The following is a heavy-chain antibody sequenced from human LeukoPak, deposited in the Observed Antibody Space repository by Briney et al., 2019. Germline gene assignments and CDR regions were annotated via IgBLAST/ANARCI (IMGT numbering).Heavy chain of an antibody. CDR2: ISSSSSYI. CDR3: ARDLYSSSWYRVPFY. V-gene: IGHV3-21*01. CDR1: GFTFSSYS. Sequence: GGSLRLSCAASGFTFSSYSMNWVRQAPGKGLEWVSSISSSSSYIYYADSVKGRFTISRDNAKNSLYLQMNSLRAEDTAVYYCARDLYSSSWYRVPFYWGQGTLVTVSS. D-gene: IGHD6-13*01. J-gene: IGHJ4*02.